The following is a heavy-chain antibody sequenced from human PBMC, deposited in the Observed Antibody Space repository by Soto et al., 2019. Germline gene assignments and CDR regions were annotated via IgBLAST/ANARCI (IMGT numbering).Heavy chain of an antibody. V-gene: IGHV1-2*02. CDR2: IDPRSGAT. J-gene: IGHJ4*02. Sequence: ASVKVSCKASGYAFTDYYIHWVRQAPGQGLEWMGFIDPRSGATRYAQKFQGRVTMRGDTSTNIAYMDLSRLRSDDTAVYYCARVEGSASSAGDWGQGTLVTSPQ. CDR3: ARVEGSASSAGD. D-gene: IGHD6-6*01. CDR1: GYAFTDYY.